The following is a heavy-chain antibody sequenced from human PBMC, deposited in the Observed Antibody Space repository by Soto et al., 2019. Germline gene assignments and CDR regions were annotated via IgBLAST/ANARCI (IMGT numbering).Heavy chain of an antibody. J-gene: IGHJ4*02. D-gene: IGHD6-13*01. CDR3: ARDRDSSSWYRLLSGYYFDY. Sequence: GGSLRLSCAASGFTFSSYAMSWVRQAPGKGLEWVSAISGSGGSTYYADSVKGRFTISRDNSKNTVYLQMNSLRAEDTAVYYCARDRDSSSWYRLLSGYYFDYWGQGTLVTVSS. CDR2: ISGSGGST. V-gene: IGHV3-23*01. CDR1: GFTFSSYA.